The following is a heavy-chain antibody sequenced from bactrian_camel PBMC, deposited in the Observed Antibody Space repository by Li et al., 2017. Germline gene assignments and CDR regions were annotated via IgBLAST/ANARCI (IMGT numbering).Heavy chain of an antibody. D-gene: IGHD3*01. CDR1: GYTC. CDR2: IDFGDNT. CDR3: APDRDFCSGSRCRRDYNY. V-gene: IGHV3S53*01. J-gene: IGHJ4*01. Sequence: HVQLVESGGGSVQSGGSLTLSCEASGYTCMAWFRQAPGKGREGVAAIDFGDNTEYADSVKDRFTISRDNAKGMLFLQMNHLEPEDTAMYYCAPDRDFCSGSRCRRDYNYWGQGTQVTVS.